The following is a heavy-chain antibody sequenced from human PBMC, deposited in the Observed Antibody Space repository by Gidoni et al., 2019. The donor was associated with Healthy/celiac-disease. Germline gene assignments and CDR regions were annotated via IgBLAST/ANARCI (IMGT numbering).Heavy chain of an antibody. D-gene: IGHD3-22*01. CDR3: AHSRSYYYDSSGYYRWDY. CDR1: GFSLSTSGVG. V-gene: IGHV2-5*02. Sequence: QITLKESGPTLVNPTQTLTLTCTFSGFSLSTSGVGVGWIRQPPGKALEWLALIYWDDDKRYSPSLKSRLTITKDTSKNQVVLTMTNMDPVDTATYYCAHSRSYYYDSSGYYRWDYWGQGTLVTVSS. CDR2: IYWDDDK. J-gene: IGHJ4*02.